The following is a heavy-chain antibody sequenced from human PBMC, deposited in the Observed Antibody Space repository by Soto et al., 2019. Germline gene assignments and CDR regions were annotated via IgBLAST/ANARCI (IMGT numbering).Heavy chain of an antibody. V-gene: IGHV4-59*08. D-gene: IGHD3-16*01. Sequence: QVQLQESGPGLVKPSETLSLTCTVSGGSISNYYWSWIRQPPGKGLEWIGYIYYSGSTNYNPTLNSRVPISVDTSKNPCSLKLSSVTAADTAVYYCASRWGTTFDYWGQGTLVTVSS. CDR3: ASRWGTTFDY. CDR2: IYYSGST. CDR1: GGSISNYY. J-gene: IGHJ4*02.